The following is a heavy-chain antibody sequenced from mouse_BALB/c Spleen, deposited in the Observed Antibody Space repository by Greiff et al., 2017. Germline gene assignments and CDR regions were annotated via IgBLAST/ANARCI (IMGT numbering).Heavy chain of an antibody. V-gene: IGHV1S81*02. CDR1: GYTFTSYW. CDR3: AREGFLAWFAY. CDR2: INPSNGRT. J-gene: IGHJ3*01. Sequence: QVQLQQPGAELVKPGASVKLSCKASGYTFTSYWMHWVKQRPGQGLEWIGEINPSNGRTNYNEKFKGKATLTVDTSSSTAYVDLSSLTSEDSAVYYCAREGFLAWFAYWGQGTLVTVSA.